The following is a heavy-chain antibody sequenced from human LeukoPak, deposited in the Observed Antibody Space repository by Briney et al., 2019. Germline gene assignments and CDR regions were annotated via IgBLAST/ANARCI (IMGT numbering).Heavy chain of an antibody. CDR1: GGSISSYY. CDR3: ALTGTTGRHYYYYGMDV. J-gene: IGHJ6*02. D-gene: IGHD1-7*01. V-gene: IGHV4-4*07. Sequence: SETLSLTCTVCGGSISSYYWSWIRQPAGKGLEWIGRIYTSGSTNYNPSLKSRVTMSVDTSKNQFSLKLSSVTAADTAVYYCALTGTTGRHYYYYGMDVWGQGTTVTVSS. CDR2: IYTSGST.